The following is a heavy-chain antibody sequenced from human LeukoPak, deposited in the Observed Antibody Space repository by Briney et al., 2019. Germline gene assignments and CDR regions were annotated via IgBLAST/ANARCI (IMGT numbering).Heavy chain of an antibody. CDR3: ARGATRATRHFDL. CDR2: IGGPGAPT. D-gene: IGHD2-15*01. CDR1: GFTFSSYS. J-gene: IGHJ2*01. Sequence: GGSLRLSCVASGFTFSSYSLTWVRQTPEKGLAWVSIIGGPGAPTFYADSVEGGFTISRDNSKNTVYLQMNSLRAEDMALYFCARGATRATRHFDLWGRGTLVTVSS. V-gene: IGHV3-23*01.